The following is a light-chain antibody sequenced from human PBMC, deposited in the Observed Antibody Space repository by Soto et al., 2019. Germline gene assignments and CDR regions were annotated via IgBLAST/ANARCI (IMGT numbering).Light chain of an antibody. V-gene: IGKV3-15*01. CDR2: GAS. J-gene: IGKJ1*01. CDR1: QSVSSD. Sequence: VVTQSPATLFVFSGEKATLSCRASQSVSSDLAWYQQRPGQAPRLLIYGASTRATGIPARFRGSGSGTEFRLTISSLQSEDFATYYCQQYNTWHPKMAFGRGTKVDIK. CDR3: QQYNTWHPKMA.